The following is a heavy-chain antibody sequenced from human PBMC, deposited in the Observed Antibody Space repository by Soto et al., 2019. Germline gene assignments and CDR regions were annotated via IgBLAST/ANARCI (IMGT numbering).Heavy chain of an antibody. CDR1: GFTFTTYS. CDR2: ISGSGSST. Sequence: GESLKVSCAASGFTFTTYSMHWVRQAPGKGLEWVSAISGSGSSTYYADSVKGRFSISRDHSKNTLYLQMSSLRAEDTAVYYCARRSPSWAFDIWGQGTMVTVSS. CDR3: ARRSPSWAFDI. J-gene: IGHJ3*02. D-gene: IGHD2-15*01. V-gene: IGHV3-23*01.